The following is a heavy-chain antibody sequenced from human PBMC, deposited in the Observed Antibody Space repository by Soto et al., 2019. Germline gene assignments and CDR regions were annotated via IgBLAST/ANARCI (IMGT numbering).Heavy chain of an antibody. J-gene: IGHJ3*02. V-gene: IGHV4-59*08. CDR1: GGSISSDY. D-gene: IGHD3-3*01. Sequence: SETLTLTCTVSGGSISSDYWSWIRQPPGKGLEWIGYIYYTGSTNYNPSLKSRVIISEDTSKNQFSLKLSSVTAADTAVYYCAKFGVTRGAFDMWGQGTMVTVSS. CDR3: AKFGVTRGAFDM. CDR2: IYYTGST.